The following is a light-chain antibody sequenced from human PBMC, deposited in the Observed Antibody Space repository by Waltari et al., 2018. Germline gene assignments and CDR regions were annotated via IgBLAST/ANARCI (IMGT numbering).Light chain of an antibody. CDR2: YND. V-gene: IGLV1-36*01. J-gene: IGLJ2*01. CDR1: SSNIGSNS. CDR3: AAWDDSLSGPV. Sequence: QSVLTQPPSASEAARKSVNISCSGSSSNIGSNSVTWYQPLPETAPKLLIFYNDRRASGVSDRFSGSKSGTSASLAISGLQTEDEADYYCAAWDDSLSGPVFGGGTRLTVL.